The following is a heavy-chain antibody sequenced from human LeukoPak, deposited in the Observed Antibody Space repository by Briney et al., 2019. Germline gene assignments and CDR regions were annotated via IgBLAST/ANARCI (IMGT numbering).Heavy chain of an antibody. CDR1: GASISSYY. J-gene: IGHJ4*02. CDR3: ASGSSGPLRFDY. CDR2: IYYSGST. D-gene: IGHD6-19*01. Sequence: SETLSLTCTASGASISSYYRSWIRQPPGKGLEWTGYIYYSGSTNYNPSLKSRVTISRDTSKNQFSLKLSSVTAADTAVYYCASGSSGPLRFDYWGQGTLVTVSS. V-gene: IGHV4-59*01.